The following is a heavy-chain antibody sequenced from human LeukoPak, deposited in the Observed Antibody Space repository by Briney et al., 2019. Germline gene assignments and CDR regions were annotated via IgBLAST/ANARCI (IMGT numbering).Heavy chain of an antibody. CDR1: GYAFTSYD. D-gene: IGHD3-10*01. V-gene: IGHV1-8*01. CDR3: ARVVRSITMVRGAKYYFDY. J-gene: IGHJ4*02. Sequence: ASVKVSCKASGYAFTSYDINWVRQATGQGLEWMGWMNPNSGNTGYAQKFQGRVTMTRNTSISTAYMELSSLRSEDTAVYYCARVVRSITMVRGAKYYFDYWGQGTLVTVSS. CDR2: MNPNSGNT.